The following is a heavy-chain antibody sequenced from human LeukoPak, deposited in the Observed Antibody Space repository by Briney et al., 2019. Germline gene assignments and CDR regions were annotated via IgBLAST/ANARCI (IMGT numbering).Heavy chain of an antibody. J-gene: IGHJ4*02. V-gene: IGHV3-48*04. CDR3: ARDSRVRSEGY. D-gene: IGHD3-10*01. Sequence: GGSLRLSCAASGFTFSSYSMNWVRQAPGKGLEWVSYISSGSSTIYYADSVKGRFTISRDNVKNSLYLQMNSLRAEDTAVYYCARDSRVRSEGYWGQGTLVTVSS. CDR1: GFTFSSYS. CDR2: ISSGSSTI.